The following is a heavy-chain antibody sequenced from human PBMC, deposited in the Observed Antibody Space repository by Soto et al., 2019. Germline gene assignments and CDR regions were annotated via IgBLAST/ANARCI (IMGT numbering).Heavy chain of an antibody. CDR2: ISYDGSNK. Sequence: PVGSLRLSCATSGFTFSSSAMHWVRQAPGKGLEWVAVISYDGSNKYYADSVKGRFTISRDNSKNTLYLQMNSLRAEDTAVYYCARVGDGYNYSFDYWGQGTLVTVSS. D-gene: IGHD5-12*01. J-gene: IGHJ4*02. CDR1: GFTFSSSA. CDR3: ARVGDGYNYSFDY. V-gene: IGHV3-30-3*01.